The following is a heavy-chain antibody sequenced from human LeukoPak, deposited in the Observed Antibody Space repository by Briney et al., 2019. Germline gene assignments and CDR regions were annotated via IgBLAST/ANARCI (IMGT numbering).Heavy chain of an antibody. D-gene: IGHD3-16*01. V-gene: IGHV5-51*01. CDR2: IYPGDSDT. J-gene: IGHJ4*02. Sequence: GESLKISCKGSGYSFTSYWIGWVRQMPGKGLEWMGRIYPGDSDTRYSTPFQGQVTISADKSISTAYLQWSSLKASDTAMYYCARFPFTFGGVPYYFDYWGQGTLVTVSS. CDR1: GYSFTSYW. CDR3: ARFPFTFGGVPYYFDY.